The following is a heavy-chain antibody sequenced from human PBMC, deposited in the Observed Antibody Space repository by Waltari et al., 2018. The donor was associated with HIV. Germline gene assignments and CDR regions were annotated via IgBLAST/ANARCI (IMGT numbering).Heavy chain of an antibody. CDR1: GFTFSRSW. D-gene: IGHD3-10*01. J-gene: IGHJ4*02. Sequence: EVQLVESGGGLVQPGGSLRLSCAASGFTFSRSWMHWVRQDPGKGLVWVSDINIDGTNINYAASVKGRFNISRDNAKNTLFLQMKNLGAEDTAVYYCARGFPLLDYWGQGTLVTVSS. CDR3: ARGFPLLDY. V-gene: IGHV3-74*01. CDR2: INIDGTNI.